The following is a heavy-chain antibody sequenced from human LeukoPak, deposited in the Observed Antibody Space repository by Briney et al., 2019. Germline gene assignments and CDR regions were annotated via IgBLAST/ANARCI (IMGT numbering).Heavy chain of an antibody. CDR3: ASLLWFGDYWFDP. J-gene: IGHJ5*02. CDR2: IIPIFGTA. Sequence: ASVTVSCKASGGTFSSYAISWVRQAPGQGLEWMGGIIPIFGTANYAQKFQGRVTITADESTSTAYMELSSLRSEDTAVYYCASLLWFGDYWFDPWGQGTLVTVSS. D-gene: IGHD3-10*01. CDR1: GGTFSSYA. V-gene: IGHV1-69*13.